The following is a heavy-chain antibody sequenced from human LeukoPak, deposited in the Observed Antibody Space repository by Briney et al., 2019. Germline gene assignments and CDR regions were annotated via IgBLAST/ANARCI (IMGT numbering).Heavy chain of an antibody. V-gene: IGHV4-34*01. CDR2: INHSGST. Sequence: PSETLSLTCAVYGGSFSGYYWSWIRQPPGKGLEWIGEINHSGSTNYNPSLKSRVTISVDTSKNQFSLKLSSVTAADTAVYYCARLTATVTPSFDYWGQGTLVTVSS. CDR1: GGSFSGYY. CDR3: ARLTATVTPSFDY. J-gene: IGHJ4*02. D-gene: IGHD4-17*01.